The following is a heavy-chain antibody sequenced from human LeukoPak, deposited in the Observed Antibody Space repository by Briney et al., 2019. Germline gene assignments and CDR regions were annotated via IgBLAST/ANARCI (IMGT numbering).Heavy chain of an antibody. CDR1: GFTFSSYA. CDR3: AKKSWAYDSSGSYYFDY. V-gene: IGHV3-9*01. D-gene: IGHD3-22*01. CDR2: ISWNSGSI. J-gene: IGHJ4*02. Sequence: PGGSLRLSCAASGFTFSSYAMHWVRQAPGKGLEWVSGISWNSGSIGYADSVKGRFTISRDNAKNSLYLQMNSLRAEDTALYYCAKKSWAYDSSGSYYFDYWGQGTLVTVSS.